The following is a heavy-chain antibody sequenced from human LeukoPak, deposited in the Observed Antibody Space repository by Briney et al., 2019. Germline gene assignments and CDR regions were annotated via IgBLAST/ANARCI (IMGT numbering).Heavy chain of an antibody. V-gene: IGHV4-34*01. Sequence: SETLSLTCAVYGGSFSGYSWNWIRQPPGKGLEWIGEISHSGITNYNPSLKSRVTISVDTSKNQFSLKLSSVTAADTAVYYCAREQLWFGEYMVLDYWGQGTLVTVSS. CDR3: AREQLWFGEYMVLDY. D-gene: IGHD3-10*01. J-gene: IGHJ4*02. CDR1: GGSFSGYS. CDR2: ISHSGIT.